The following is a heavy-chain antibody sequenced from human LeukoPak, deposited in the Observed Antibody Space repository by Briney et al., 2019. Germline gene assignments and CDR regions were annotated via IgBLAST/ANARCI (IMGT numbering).Heavy chain of an antibody. J-gene: IGHJ4*02. V-gene: IGHV3-48*01. Sequence: GGSLRLSCAASGFTFSTYSMNWVRQAPGKGLEWVSYISSSSSTIYYADSVKGRFTISRDNAKNSLYLQMNSLRAEDTAVYYCARGSTYYDSSGQVPFDYWGQGTLVTVSP. CDR1: GFTFSTYS. CDR3: ARGSTYYDSSGQVPFDY. D-gene: IGHD3-22*01. CDR2: ISSSSSTI.